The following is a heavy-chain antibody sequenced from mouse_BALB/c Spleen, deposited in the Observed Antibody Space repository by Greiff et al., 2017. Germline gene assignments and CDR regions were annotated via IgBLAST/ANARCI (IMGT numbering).Heavy chain of an antibody. D-gene: IGHD1-2*01. V-gene: IGHV1-67*01. CDR1: SYTFTDYA. CDR2: ISTYYGNT. CDR3: ARGLLYGYEGAMDY. J-gene: IGHJ4*01. Sequence: QVQLQQSGPELVRPGVSVKISCKGSSYTFTDYAMHWVKQSHAKSLEWIGVISTYYGNTNYNQKFKGKATMTVDKSSSTAYMELARLTSEDSAVYYCARGLLYGYEGAMDYWGQGTSVTVSS.